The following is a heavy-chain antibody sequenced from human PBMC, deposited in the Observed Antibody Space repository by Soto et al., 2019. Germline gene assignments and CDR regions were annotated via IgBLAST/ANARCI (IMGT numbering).Heavy chain of an antibody. V-gene: IGHV1-69*02. J-gene: IGHJ4*02. CDR1: GGTFSTYT. CDR3: ARGGGRLRYFDWLPLYY. D-gene: IGHD3-9*01. Sequence: ASVKVSCKASGGTFSTYTISWVRQAPGQGLEWMGKVIPILNMANYAQKFQGRVTITADKSTSTAYMELSSLRSEDTAVYYCARGGGRLRYFDWLPLYYWGQGTLVTVSS. CDR2: VIPILNMA.